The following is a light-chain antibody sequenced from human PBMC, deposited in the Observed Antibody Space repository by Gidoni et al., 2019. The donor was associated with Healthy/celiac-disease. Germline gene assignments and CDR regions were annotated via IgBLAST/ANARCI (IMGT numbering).Light chain of an antibody. J-gene: IGKJ1*01. CDR2: GAS. CDR3: QQYGSSPRT. V-gene: IGKV3-20*01. CDR1: QSASSSY. Sequence: EIVLTQSPGTLSLSPGERATLSCRPSQSASSSYLAWYQQKPGQAPRLLIYGASSRATGIPDRFSGSGSGTDFTLTISRLEPEDFAVYYCQQYGSSPRTFGQGTKVEIK.